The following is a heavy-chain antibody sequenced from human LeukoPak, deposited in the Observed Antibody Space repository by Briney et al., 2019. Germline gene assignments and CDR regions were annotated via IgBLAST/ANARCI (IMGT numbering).Heavy chain of an antibody. J-gene: IGHJ3*02. CDR3: ATSLDRELLDAFDI. Sequence: PGGSLRLSCAASGFTFSSYEMNWVRQAPGKGLEWVSYISSSGSTIYYADSVKGRFTISRDNAKNSLYLQMNSLRAEDTAVYYCATSLDRELLDAFDIWGQGTMVTVSS. CDR1: GFTFSSYE. V-gene: IGHV3-48*03. D-gene: IGHD1-26*01. CDR2: ISSSGSTI.